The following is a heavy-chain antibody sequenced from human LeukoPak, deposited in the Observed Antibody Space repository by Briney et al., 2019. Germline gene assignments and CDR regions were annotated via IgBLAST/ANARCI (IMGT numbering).Heavy chain of an antibody. Sequence: GASVKVPCKASGYTFTGYYMHWVRQAPGQGLEWMGWINPNSGGTNYAQKFQGRVTMTRDTSISTAYMELSRLRSDDTAVYYCAVYMTYYYDSSGIYWGQGTLVTVSS. CDR1: GYTFTGYY. CDR3: AVYMTYYYDSSGIY. D-gene: IGHD3-22*01. CDR2: INPNSGGT. V-gene: IGHV1-2*02. J-gene: IGHJ4*02.